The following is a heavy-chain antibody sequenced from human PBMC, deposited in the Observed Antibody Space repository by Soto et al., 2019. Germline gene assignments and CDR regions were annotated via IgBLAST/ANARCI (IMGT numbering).Heavy chain of an antibody. CDR1: GFTFSSYG. V-gene: IGHV3-30*18. Sequence: QVQLVKSGGGVVQPGRSLRLSCAASGFTFSSYGMHWVRQAPGKGLEWVAIISYDGSNKYYADSVKGRFTISRDNSKNTLYLQMNSLRAEDTAVYYCAKDAWLQYTEYFQHWGQGTLVTVSS. CDR3: AKDAWLQYTEYFQH. D-gene: IGHD5-12*01. J-gene: IGHJ1*01. CDR2: ISYDGSNK.